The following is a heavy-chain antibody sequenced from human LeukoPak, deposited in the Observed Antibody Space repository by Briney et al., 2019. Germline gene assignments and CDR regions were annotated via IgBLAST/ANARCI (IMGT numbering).Heavy chain of an antibody. CDR1: GFTFSSYG. CDR2: ISYDGSNK. D-gene: IGHD6-19*01. J-gene: IGHJ3*02. CDR3: AKDIGQWLVGDDAFDI. Sequence: PGGSLRLSCAASGFTFSSYGMHWVRQAPGKGLEWVAVISYDGSNKYYADSVKGRFTISRDNSKNTLYLQMNSLRAEDTAVYYCAKDIGQWLVGDDAFDIWGQGTMVTVSS. V-gene: IGHV3-30*18.